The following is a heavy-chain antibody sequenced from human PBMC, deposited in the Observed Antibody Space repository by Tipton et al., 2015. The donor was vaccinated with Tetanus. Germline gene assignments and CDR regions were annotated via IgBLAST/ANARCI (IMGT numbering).Heavy chain of an antibody. J-gene: IGHJ6*04. D-gene: IGHD2-2*01. Sequence: SLRLSCAASGFTFSSYWMHWVRQAPGKGLEWVADIKHDGSKESYVDSVRGRFTISRDNARSSLFLQMNSLRAEDTAVYYCARALVTVPGEDVWCKGTTVTVSS. CDR3: ARALVTVPGEDV. V-gene: IGHV3-7*01. CDR1: GFTFSSYW. CDR2: IKHDGSKE.